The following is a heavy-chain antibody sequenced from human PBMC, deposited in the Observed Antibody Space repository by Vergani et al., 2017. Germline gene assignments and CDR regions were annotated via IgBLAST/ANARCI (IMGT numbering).Heavy chain of an antibody. CDR3: ARGSMVRGVIMDYYYYGMDV. V-gene: IGHV4-61*02. J-gene: IGHJ6*02. CDR1: GGSISSGSYY. Sequence: QVQLQESGPGLVKPSQTLSLTCTVSGGSISSGSYYWSWIRQPAGKGLEWIGRIYTSGSTNYNPSLKSRVTISVDTSKNQFSLKLSSVTAADTAVYYCARGSMVRGVIMDYYYYGMDVWGQGTTVTVSS. CDR2: IYTSGST. D-gene: IGHD3-10*01.